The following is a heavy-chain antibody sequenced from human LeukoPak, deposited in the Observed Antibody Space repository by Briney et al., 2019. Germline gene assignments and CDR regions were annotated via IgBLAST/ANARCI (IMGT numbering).Heavy chain of an antibody. J-gene: IGHJ4*02. D-gene: IGHD3-3*02. CDR2: ISSDGSHK. CDR1: GFSFSTYD. V-gene: IGHV3-30*18. CDR3: AKGSIHWYYFDY. Sequence: GGSLRLSCAASGFSFSTYDMHWVREAPGKGLEWVAVISSDGSHKYWADSVKGRFTISRDNSKNTVYLQMNSLRAEDTAVYYCAKGSIHWYYFDYWCQGTLVTVSS.